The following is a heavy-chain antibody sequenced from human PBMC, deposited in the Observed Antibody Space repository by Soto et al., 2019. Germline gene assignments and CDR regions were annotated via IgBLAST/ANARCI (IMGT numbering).Heavy chain of an antibody. CDR3: ARDFEIADYSSGRRYFDY. Sequence: HPGGSLRLSCVASGFIFINYGMHWVRQTPDKGLEWVAVIWHDGSETFYPDSVKGRFTISRDNSKNTVYLQMNSLRAEDTAVYYCARDFEIADYSSGRRYFDYWGQGALVTVSS. D-gene: IGHD6-19*01. CDR1: GFIFINYG. J-gene: IGHJ4*02. V-gene: IGHV3-33*01. CDR2: IWHDGSET.